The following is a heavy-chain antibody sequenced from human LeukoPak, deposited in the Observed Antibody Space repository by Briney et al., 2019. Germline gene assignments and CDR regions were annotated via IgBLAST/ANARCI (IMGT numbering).Heavy chain of an antibody. CDR1: GFTFSSYS. CDR3: ARDGQTGTTVY. Sequence: GGSLRLSCAASGFTFSSYSMNWVRQAPGKGLEWVSSISSSGSYIYYADSVKGRFTISRDNAKNSLHLQMNSLRAEDTAVYYCARDGQTGTTVYWGQGTLVTVSS. CDR2: ISSSGSYI. D-gene: IGHD1-7*01. V-gene: IGHV3-21*01. J-gene: IGHJ4*02.